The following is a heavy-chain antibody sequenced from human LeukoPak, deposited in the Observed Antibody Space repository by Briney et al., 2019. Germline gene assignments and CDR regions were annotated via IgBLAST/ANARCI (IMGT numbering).Heavy chain of an antibody. V-gene: IGHV5-51*01. J-gene: IGHJ3*02. D-gene: IGHD5-18*01. CDR3: ACRGYSYDQYYFDI. Sequence: GESLRISCKASGYSFSSYWIGWVRQMPGKGLEWMGIIYPGDSDTRYSPSFQGQVTISADKSISTAYLQWSSLKASDTAMYYCACRGYSYDQYYFDIWGQGTMVTVSS. CDR2: IYPGDSDT. CDR1: GYSFSSYW.